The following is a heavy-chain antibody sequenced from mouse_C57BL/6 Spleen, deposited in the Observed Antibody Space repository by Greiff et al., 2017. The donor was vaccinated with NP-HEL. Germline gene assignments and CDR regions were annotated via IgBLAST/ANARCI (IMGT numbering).Heavy chain of an antibody. CDR1: GYTFTNYW. J-gene: IGHJ1*03. CDR3: ARDGSSHWYFDG. V-gene: IGHV1-64*01. CDR2: IHPNSGGT. D-gene: IGHD1-1*01. Sequence: VQLQHPGAELVKPGASVKLSCKASGYTFTNYWMHWVKQRPGQGLEWIGLIHPNSGGTNYNEKFKSKATLTVDKSSSTAYMQLSSLTSEDSAVDYCARDGSSHWYFDGWGTGTTVTVSS.